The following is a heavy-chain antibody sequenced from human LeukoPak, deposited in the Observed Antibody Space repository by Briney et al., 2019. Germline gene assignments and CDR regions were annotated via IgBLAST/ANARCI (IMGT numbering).Heavy chain of an antibody. CDR2: ISAYNGNT. Sequence: ASVKLSCKASGYTFTSYGSSWVRQAPGQGLEWMGWISAYNGNTNYAQKLQGRVTMTTNTSTSTAYIELRSLRSADTAVYYSARDGAGIYDFWSRYYPGLRANDYWGQGTLVTVSS. J-gene: IGHJ4*02. D-gene: IGHD3-3*01. CDR3: ARDGAGIYDFWSRYYPGLRANDY. CDR1: GYTFTSYG. V-gene: IGHV1-18*01.